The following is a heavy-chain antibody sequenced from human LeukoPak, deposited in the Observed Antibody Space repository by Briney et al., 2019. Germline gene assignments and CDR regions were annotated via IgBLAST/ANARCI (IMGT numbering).Heavy chain of an antibody. Sequence: PGGSLRLSCAASGFTFSSYAMHWVRQAPGKGLEWVAVISYDGSNKYYADSVKGRFTISRDNSKNTLYLQMNSLRAEDTAVYYCAGSRYPTYYYDSSGYPLDYWGQGTLVTVSS. CDR3: AGSRYPTYYYDSSGYPLDY. J-gene: IGHJ4*02. CDR1: GFTFSSYA. CDR2: ISYDGSNK. D-gene: IGHD3-22*01. V-gene: IGHV3-30*04.